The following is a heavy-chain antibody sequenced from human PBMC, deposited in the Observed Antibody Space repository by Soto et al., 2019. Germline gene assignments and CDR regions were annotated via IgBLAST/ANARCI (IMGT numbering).Heavy chain of an antibody. D-gene: IGHD3-22*01. J-gene: IGHJ3*02. V-gene: IGHV5-51*01. CDR2: MYPDDSDI. CDR3: ATAYVYDFENSNYYRDAFDI. CDR1: GYSFSFYW. Sequence: SLKISCKASGYSFSFYWIGWVRQMPGKGLEWMAIMYPDDSDIRYSPSFEAHVTISADKSTSTAFLQWSSLKASDTAMYYCATAYVYDFENSNYYRDAFDIWGQGTLVTVS.